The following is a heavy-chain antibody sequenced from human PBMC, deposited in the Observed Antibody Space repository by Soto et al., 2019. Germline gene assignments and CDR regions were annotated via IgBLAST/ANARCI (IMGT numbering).Heavy chain of an antibody. CDR2: IIPIFGTA. CDR1: GGTFSSYA. V-gene: IGHV1-69*01. CDR3: ARALAIFGVVPGAFDI. D-gene: IGHD3-3*01. Sequence: QVQPVQSGAEVKKPGSSVKVSCKASGGTFSSYAISWVRQAPGQGLEWMGGIIPIFGTANYAQKFQGRVTITADESTSTAYMELSSLRSEDTAVYYCARALAIFGVVPGAFDIWGQGTMVTVSS. J-gene: IGHJ3*02.